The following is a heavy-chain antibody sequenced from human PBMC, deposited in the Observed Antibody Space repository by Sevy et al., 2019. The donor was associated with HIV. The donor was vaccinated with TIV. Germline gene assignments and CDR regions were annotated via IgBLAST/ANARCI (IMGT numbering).Heavy chain of an antibody. D-gene: IGHD1-26*01. J-gene: IGHJ4*02. CDR2: IGAYNGDT. CDR1: AFAFASFD. V-gene: IGHV1-18*01. Sequence: ASVKVSCKASAFAFASFDIHWVRQAPGQGLEWMGWIGAYNGDTNYAQKFRGRVTMTTDRSTKTVYMELRSLTSDDTAVYYCAMGQTPNSRSYYFDNWARGSLVTVSS. CDR3: AMGQTPNSRSYYFDN.